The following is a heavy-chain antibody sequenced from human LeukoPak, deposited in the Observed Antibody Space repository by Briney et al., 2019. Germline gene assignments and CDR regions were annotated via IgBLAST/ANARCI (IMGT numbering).Heavy chain of an antibody. D-gene: IGHD6-6*01. Sequence: ASVKVSCKASGYTFTGYDINWVRQAPGQGLEWMGWMNPNSGNTGYAQKFQSRVTMTRNTSISTAYMELSSLRSEDTAVYYCARNIAASGDNDYSGQGDLVTVSS. CDR1: GYTFTGYD. CDR3: ARNIAASGDNDY. V-gene: IGHV1-8*01. J-gene: IGHJ4*02. CDR2: MNPNSGNT.